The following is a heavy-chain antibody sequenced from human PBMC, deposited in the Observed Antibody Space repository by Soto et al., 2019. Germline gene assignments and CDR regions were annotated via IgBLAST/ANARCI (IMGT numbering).Heavy chain of an antibody. J-gene: IGHJ4*02. CDR1: GFTFISYV. V-gene: IGHV3-23*01. CDR3: ARDQIGYDRFDY. CDR2: INGGGTA. D-gene: IGHD2-2*01. Sequence: PGGSLRLSCAASGFTFISYVINWGRQAPEKGLEWVSAINGGGTAYYTNSVKGRFTISRDNSKNTVYLEMNSLTAEDTAIYYCARDQIGYDRFDYWGQGXQVTVSS.